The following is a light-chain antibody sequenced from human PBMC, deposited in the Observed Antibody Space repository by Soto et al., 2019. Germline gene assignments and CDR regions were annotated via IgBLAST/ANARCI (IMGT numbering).Light chain of an antibody. V-gene: IGKV1-39*01. CDR3: QHSLTAPLI. CDR1: QSITIY. CDR2: ATS. Sequence: DIQMTQSPSSLSASVGDRVTITCRASQSITIYLNWYQQKPGKAPKLLIFATSSLQSGVPSRFSCSASRTDFTLIISCLHPEDLVTYYCQHSLTAPLIVGGVTKYEIQ. J-gene: IGKJ4*01.